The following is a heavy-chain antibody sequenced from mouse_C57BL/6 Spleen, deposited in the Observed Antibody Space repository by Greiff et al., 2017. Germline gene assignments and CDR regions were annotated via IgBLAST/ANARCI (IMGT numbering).Heavy chain of an antibody. CDR1: GYTFTSYW. D-gene: IGHD2-14*01. J-gene: IGHJ2*01. Sequence: QVQLQQPGAELVMPGASVKLSCKASGYTFTSYWMHWVKQRPGQGLEWIGEIDPSDSYTNYNQKFKGKSTLTVDKSSSTAYMQLSSLTSEDSAVYYCAREGVLDYWGQGTTLTGSS. CDR3: AREGVLDY. CDR2: IDPSDSYT. V-gene: IGHV1-69*01.